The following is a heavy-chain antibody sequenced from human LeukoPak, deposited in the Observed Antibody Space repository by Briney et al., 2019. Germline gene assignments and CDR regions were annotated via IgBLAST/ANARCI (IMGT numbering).Heavy chain of an antibody. CDR1: GFTFRSYA. CDR2: TTGGGDRT. Sequence: GGSLRLSCAASGFTFRSYAMHWVRLAPGKGLEWVSATTGGGDRTYYTDSVKGRFTISRDNSKNTLYLQMNSLRAEDTAVYYCAKDRATLVVPASSPTNWFDPWGQGTLVTVSP. D-gene: IGHD2-2*01. V-gene: IGHV3-23*01. CDR3: AKDRATLVVPASSPTNWFDP. J-gene: IGHJ5*02.